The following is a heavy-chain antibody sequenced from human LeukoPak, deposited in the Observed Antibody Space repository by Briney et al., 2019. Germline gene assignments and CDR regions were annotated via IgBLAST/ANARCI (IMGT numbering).Heavy chain of an antibody. D-gene: IGHD3-16*01. Sequence: SETLSLTCTVSGGSISDHYWTWVRQPPGEGLEWIGQIHYSGKADYNPSLRSRITMSVDTSKNQMSLKVTSVTAADTAVYYCARFGVDYDMDVWGQGTTVTVS. V-gene: IGHV4-59*11. CDR3: ARFGVDYDMDV. J-gene: IGHJ6*02. CDR1: GGSISDHY. CDR2: IHYSGKA.